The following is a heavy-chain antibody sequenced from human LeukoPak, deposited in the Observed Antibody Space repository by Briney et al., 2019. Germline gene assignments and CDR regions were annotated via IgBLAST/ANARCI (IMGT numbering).Heavy chain of an antibody. V-gene: IGHV3-23*01. CDR3: ANGGYSGYEIDY. D-gene: IGHD5-12*01. Sequence: GGSLRLSCAASGFTFSSYAMSWVRQAPGKGLEWVSAISGSGSTIYYADSVKGRFTISRDNSKNTLYLQMNSLRAEDTAVYYCANGGYSGYEIDYWGQGTLVTVSS. CDR2: ISGSGSTI. J-gene: IGHJ4*02. CDR1: GFTFSSYA.